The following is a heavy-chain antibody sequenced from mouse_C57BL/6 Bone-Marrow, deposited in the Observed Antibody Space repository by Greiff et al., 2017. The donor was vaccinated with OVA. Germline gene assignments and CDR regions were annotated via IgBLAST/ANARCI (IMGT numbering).Heavy chain of an antibody. V-gene: IGHV5-4*03. CDR1: GFTFSSYA. Sequence: EVKLVESGGGLVKPGGSLKLSCAASGFTFSSYAMSWVRQTPEKRLEWVATISDGGSYTYYPDNVKGRFTISRDNAKNNLYLQMSHLKSEDTAMYYCASDPPDYWGQGTTLTVSS. CDR2: ISDGGSYT. CDR3: ASDPPDY. J-gene: IGHJ2*01.